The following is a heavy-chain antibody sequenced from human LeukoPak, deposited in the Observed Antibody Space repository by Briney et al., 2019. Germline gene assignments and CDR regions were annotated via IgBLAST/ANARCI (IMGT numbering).Heavy chain of an antibody. V-gene: IGHV3-23*01. Sequence: PGGSLRLSCAASGFTVSSNYMSWVRQAPGKGREWVSVISGDGGTTYHADSVEGRFTISRDNSKNTLYLQMNSLRAEDTAVYYCAKGGPPRANCCGKCYSPFDYWREGTVV. J-gene: IGHJ4*02. CDR2: ISGDGGTT. CDR3: AKGGPPRANCCGKCYSPFDY. CDR1: GFTVSSNY. D-gene: IGHD2-21*01.